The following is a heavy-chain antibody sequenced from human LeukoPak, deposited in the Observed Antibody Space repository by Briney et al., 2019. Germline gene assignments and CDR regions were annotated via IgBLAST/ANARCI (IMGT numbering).Heavy chain of an antibody. CDR1: GGSISSYY. CDR3: ARTITIFGVVHYYYYMDV. Sequence: PSETLSLTCTVSGGSISSYYWSWIRQPPGKGLEWIGYIYYSGSTNYNTSLKSRVTISVDTSKNQFSLKLSSVTAADTAVYYCARTITIFGVVHYYYYMDVWGKGTTVTVSS. D-gene: IGHD3-3*01. J-gene: IGHJ6*03. CDR2: IYYSGST. V-gene: IGHV4-59*01.